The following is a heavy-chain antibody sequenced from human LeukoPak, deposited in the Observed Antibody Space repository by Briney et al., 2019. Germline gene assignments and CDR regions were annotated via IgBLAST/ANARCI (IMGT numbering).Heavy chain of an antibody. CDR3: ARRERDGYNQNWFDP. Sequence: AETLSLTCTVSGGSISSYYWSWIRQPPGKGLEWIGYIYYSGSTNYNPSLKSRVTISVDTSKNQFSLKLSSVTAADTAVYYCARRERDGYNQNWFDPWGQGTLVTVSS. V-gene: IGHV4-59*08. CDR2: IYYSGST. D-gene: IGHD5-24*01. CDR1: GGSISSYY. J-gene: IGHJ5*02.